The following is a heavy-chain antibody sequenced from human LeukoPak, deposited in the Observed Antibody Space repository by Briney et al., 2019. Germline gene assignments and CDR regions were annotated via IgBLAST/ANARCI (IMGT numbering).Heavy chain of an antibody. CDR3: AKDRGSSSPDFDY. CDR1: GFTFSSYA. J-gene: IGHJ4*02. V-gene: IGHV3-23*01. CDR2: ISGSGGST. D-gene: IGHD6-6*01. Sequence: GGSLRLSCAASGFTFSSYAMSWVRQTPGKGLEWVSGISGSGGSTYHADSVKGRFTISRDNSKNTLYLQMNSLRAEDTAVYYCAKDRGSSSPDFDYWGQGTLVTVSS.